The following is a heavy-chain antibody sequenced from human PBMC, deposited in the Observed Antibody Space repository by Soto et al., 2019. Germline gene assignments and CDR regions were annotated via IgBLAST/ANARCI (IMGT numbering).Heavy chain of an antibody. Sequence: EVQLLESGGGLVQPGGYLRLSCAASGFTFSSYAMSWVRQAPGKGLEWVSAISGSGGSTYYAASVKGRFTISRDNSMNPLDLQMNSLRAEDTAVYYCAKASWIQNAFDIWGQGTMVTVSS. J-gene: IGHJ3*02. V-gene: IGHV3-23*01. D-gene: IGHD5-18*01. CDR1: GFTFSSYA. CDR3: AKASWIQNAFDI. CDR2: ISGSGGST.